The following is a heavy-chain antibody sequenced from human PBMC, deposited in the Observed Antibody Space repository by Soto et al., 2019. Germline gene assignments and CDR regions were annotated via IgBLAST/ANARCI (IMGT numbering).Heavy chain of an antibody. D-gene: IGHD2-8*02. CDR3: ARGALVFAGYYHYGMDV. CDR2: IYTSGST. J-gene: IGHJ6*02. V-gene: IGHV4-4*07. Sequence: SAIQRLTNSVSWGYIVSYDGRWIRHPAGKGLKWIGRIYTSGSTNYNPSLKSRVTMSVDTSKNQFSLKLSSVTAADTAVYYWARGALVFAGYYHYGMDVGGQRTTVTRSS. CDR1: WGYIVSYD.